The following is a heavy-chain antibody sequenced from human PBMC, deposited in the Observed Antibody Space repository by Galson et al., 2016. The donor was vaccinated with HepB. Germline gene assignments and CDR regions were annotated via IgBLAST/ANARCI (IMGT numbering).Heavy chain of an antibody. D-gene: IGHD2-21*02. V-gene: IGHV3-23*01. Sequence: SLRLSCAASGFAFRTYSMNWVRQTPGKGLEWVSGFSGSGGRIYYADSVKGRFTISRDNYKNTLYLQMNSLRAEDTAVYYCAKGAILLTAILYYFDSWGQGTLVTVSS. CDR2: FSGSGGRI. J-gene: IGHJ4*02. CDR1: GFAFRTYS. CDR3: AKGAILLTAILYYFDS.